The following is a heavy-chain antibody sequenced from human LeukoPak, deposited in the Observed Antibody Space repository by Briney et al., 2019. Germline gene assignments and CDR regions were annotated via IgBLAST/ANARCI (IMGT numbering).Heavy chain of an antibody. J-gene: IGHJ4*02. Sequence: PGGSLRLSCAASGFTFSSYSMNWVRQAPGKGLEWVSSISSSSSYMYYADSVKGRFTISRDNAKNSLYLQMNSLRAEDTAVYYCARDRSTTVTTYYGFDYWGQGTLVTVSS. CDR1: GFTFSSYS. CDR2: ISSSSSYM. D-gene: IGHD4-17*01. V-gene: IGHV3-21*01. CDR3: ARDRSTTVTTYYGFDY.